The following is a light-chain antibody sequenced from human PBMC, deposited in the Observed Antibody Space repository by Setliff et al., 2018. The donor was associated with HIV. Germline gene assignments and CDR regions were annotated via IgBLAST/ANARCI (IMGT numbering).Light chain of an antibody. CDR3: CSYAGSYTYV. CDR1: SSDVGGYNY. V-gene: IGLV2-11*01. CDR2: DVS. Sequence: QSVLGQPASVSGSPGQSITISCTGTSSDVGGYNYVSWYQQHPGKAPKLMIYDVSKRPSGVPDRFSGSKSGNTASLTISGLQAEDEADYYCCSYAGSYTYVFGTGTKVTVL. J-gene: IGLJ1*01.